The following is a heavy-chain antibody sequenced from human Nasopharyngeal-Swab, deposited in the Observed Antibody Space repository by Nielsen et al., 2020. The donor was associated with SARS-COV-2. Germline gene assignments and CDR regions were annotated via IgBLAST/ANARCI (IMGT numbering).Heavy chain of an antibody. V-gene: IGHV4-59*08. CDR1: GDSISNYY. CDR2: IYYSGDT. Sequence: SATLSLTCTVSGDSISNYYWSWIRQPPGKGLEWLGYIYYSGDTNYNPSFKSRVAISIDTSKNQFSLELSSVTAADTAIYYCARRYNSGWYGWFDPWGQGTPVTVSS. CDR3: ARRYNSGWYGWFDP. D-gene: IGHD6-19*01. J-gene: IGHJ5*02.